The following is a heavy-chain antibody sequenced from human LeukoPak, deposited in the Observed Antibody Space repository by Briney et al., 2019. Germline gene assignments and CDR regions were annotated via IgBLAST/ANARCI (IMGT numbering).Heavy chain of an antibody. D-gene: IGHD3-3*01. Sequence: SVKVSCKASGGTFSSYAISWVRQAPGQGLEWMGGIIPIFGTANYAQKFQGRVTITTDESTTTAYMELRSLRSDDTAVYYCARGGLEYYTQGRLDFWGQGTLVTVSS. CDR3: ARGGLEYYTQGRLDF. V-gene: IGHV1-69*05. CDR1: GGTFSSYA. CDR2: IIPIFGTA. J-gene: IGHJ4*02.